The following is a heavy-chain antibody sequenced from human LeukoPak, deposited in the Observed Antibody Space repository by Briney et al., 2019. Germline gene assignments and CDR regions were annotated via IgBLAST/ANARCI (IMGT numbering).Heavy chain of an antibody. D-gene: IGHD2-8*01. CDR3: TSGGMVSGDY. Sequence: SETLSLTCTVSGGSISSFYWSWIRQPPGKGLEWIGCVYYSGTTNYNPSLKSRVTISGDTSKNQFSLKLRSVTAADTAVYYCTSGGMVSGDYWGHGTLVTVSS. CDR1: GGSISSFY. V-gene: IGHV4-59*01. CDR2: VYYSGTT. J-gene: IGHJ4*01.